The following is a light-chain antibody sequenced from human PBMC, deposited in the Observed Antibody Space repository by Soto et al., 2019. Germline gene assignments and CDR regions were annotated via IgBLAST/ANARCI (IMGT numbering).Light chain of an antibody. CDR3: QQDDNLPLT. CDR2: DAC. V-gene: IGKV1-33*01. J-gene: IGKJ4*01. Sequence: DIQMTQSPSSLSASVGDRVTITCQASQDISNYLNWYQQKQGKAPNLMIYDACNLETGVPSRFSGSVYATYFTFTISSLEPQDNETYYCQQDDNLPLTFGGGTKVEIK. CDR1: QDISNY.